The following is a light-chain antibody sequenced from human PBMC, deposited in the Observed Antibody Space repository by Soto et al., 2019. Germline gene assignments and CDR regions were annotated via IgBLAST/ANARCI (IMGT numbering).Light chain of an antibody. CDR2: GAS. V-gene: IGKV3-15*01. CDR1: QSVSSD. Sequence: EIVMTQSPATPSVSPGERATLSCSSSQSVSSDLAWYHQKPGQAPRLLIYGASTRETGIPARFSGSGSGTEFTLTINSLQSEGFAVYYCQQYNNWTRTFGQGTKVDIK. CDR3: QQYNNWTRT. J-gene: IGKJ1*01.